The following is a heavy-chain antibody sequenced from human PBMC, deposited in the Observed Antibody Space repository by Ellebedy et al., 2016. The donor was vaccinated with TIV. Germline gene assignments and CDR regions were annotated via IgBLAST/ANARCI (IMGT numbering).Heavy chain of an antibody. CDR3: ARMLVATSNYGMEV. Sequence: ASVQVSCKASGYTFTSYYMDCVRHPPGHGLDWMGLINXTFCSTSYAQKFQGRVTMTRDTSTRPVDLDLSSLRSEDTAVYYWARMLVATSNYGMEVWGQGTTVTVSS. J-gene: IGHJ6*02. CDR2: INXTFCST. CDR1: GYTFTSYY. V-gene: IGHV1-46*01. D-gene: IGHD5-12*01.